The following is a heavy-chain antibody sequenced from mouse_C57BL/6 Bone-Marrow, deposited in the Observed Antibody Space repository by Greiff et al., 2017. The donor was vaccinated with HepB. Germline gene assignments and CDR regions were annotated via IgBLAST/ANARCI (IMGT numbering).Heavy chain of an antibody. J-gene: IGHJ1*03. CDR2: IDPSDSYT. Sequence: QVQLQQSGAELVRPGTSVKLSCKASGYTFTSYWMHWVKQRPGQGLEWIGVIDPSDSYTNYNQKFKGKATLTVDTSSSTAYMQLSSLTSEDSAVYYCATTYWYFDVWGTGTTVTVSS. CDR3: ATTYWYFDV. V-gene: IGHV1-59*01. CDR1: GYTFTSYW.